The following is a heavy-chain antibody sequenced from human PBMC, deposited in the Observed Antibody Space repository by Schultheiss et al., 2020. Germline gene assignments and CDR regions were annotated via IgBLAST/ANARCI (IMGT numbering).Heavy chain of an antibody. D-gene: IGHD1-26*01. CDR2: IYQSGSA. Sequence: SETLSLTCTVSGGSISSSSCYWGWIRQPPGKGLEWIASIYQSGSAYYNPSLKSRVTISVDTSKNQFSLKLSSVTAADTAVYYCARLSGTYGSDCDYWGQGTLVTVSS. J-gene: IGHJ4*02. CDR1: GGSISSSSCY. CDR3: ARLSGTYGSDCDY. V-gene: IGHV4-39*01.